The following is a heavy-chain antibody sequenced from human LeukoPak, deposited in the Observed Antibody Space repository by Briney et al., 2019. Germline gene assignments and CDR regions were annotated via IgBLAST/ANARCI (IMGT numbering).Heavy chain of an antibody. V-gene: IGHV3-21*01. CDR2: ISSSSSYI. J-gene: IGHJ4*02. D-gene: IGHD6-13*01. CDR1: GFTFSSYS. CDR3: ARDVGHIAATNY. Sequence: GGSLRLSCAASGFTFSSYSMNWVRQAPGKGLEWVSSISSSSSYIYYADSVKGRFTISRDNAKNSLYLQMNSLRAEDTAVYYCARDVGHIAATNYWGQGTLVTVSS.